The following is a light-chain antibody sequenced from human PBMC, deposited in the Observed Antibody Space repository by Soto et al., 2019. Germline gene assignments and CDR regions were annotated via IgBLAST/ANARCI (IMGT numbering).Light chain of an antibody. CDR2: AAS. CDR3: QQASSFPFT. J-gene: IGKJ3*01. CDR1: QRIANW. V-gene: IGKV1-12*01. Sequence: DIQMTQSPSSVSASVGDRVTISCRASQRIANWVAWYQQKPGKAPQLLIYAASTLQSGAPSRFSGSGSGTDFIFIISSLQPEDSATYYCQQASSFPFTFGPGTKVDV.